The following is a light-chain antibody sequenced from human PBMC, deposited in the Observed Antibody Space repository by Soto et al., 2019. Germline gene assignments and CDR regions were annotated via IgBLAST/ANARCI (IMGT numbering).Light chain of an antibody. Sequence: ETVLTQSPGTLSLSPGETATLSCRASQSIGSNSLAWYQRIPGQPPRLLIYGASNRAADIPYRFSGSGSGADFTLTITRLESEDFAVYVCQQYADSPVTFGPGTRLE. CDR3: QQYADSPVT. CDR2: GAS. J-gene: IGKJ5*01. V-gene: IGKV3-20*01. CDR1: QSIGSNS.